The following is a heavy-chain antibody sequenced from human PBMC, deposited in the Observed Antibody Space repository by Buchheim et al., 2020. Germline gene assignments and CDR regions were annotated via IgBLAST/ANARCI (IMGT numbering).Heavy chain of an antibody. Sequence: QVQLVQSGAEVKKPGASVKVSCKASGYTFTSYDINWVRQATGQGLEWMGWMNPNSGNTGYAQKFQGRVTMTRNTSISTAYMELSSLRSEDTAVYYCAREGGDSYIRLPSSRGGTGFDPWGQGTL. J-gene: IGHJ5*02. CDR3: AREGGDSYIRLPSSRGGTGFDP. D-gene: IGHD2-8*02. V-gene: IGHV1-8*01. CDR1: GYTFTSYD. CDR2: MNPNSGNT.